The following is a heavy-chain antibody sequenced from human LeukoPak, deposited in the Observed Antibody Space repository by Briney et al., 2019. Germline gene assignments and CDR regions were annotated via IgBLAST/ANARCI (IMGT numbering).Heavy chain of an antibody. CDR3: AKDLSSGWYPYYFDF. CDR2: ISGSGAAT. V-gene: IGHV3-23*01. CDR1: GFTFSNYA. J-gene: IGHJ4*02. D-gene: IGHD6-19*01. Sequence: GGSLRLSCAASGFTFSNYAMNWVRQAPGKGLEWVSAISGSGAATFNADSVKGRFTISRDNSKNALYLQMNSLRAEDTAVYYCAKDLSSGWYPYYFDFWGRGTLVTVSS.